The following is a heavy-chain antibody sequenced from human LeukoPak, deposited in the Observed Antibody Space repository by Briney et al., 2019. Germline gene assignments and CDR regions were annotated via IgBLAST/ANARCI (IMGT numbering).Heavy chain of an antibody. CDR3: ARWAGSTSCSFDY. J-gene: IGHJ4*02. D-gene: IGHD2-2*01. CDR1: GFTFSSSA. CDR2: ITGSGSST. Sequence: GGSLRLSCVASGFTFSSSAMSWVRQAPGMGLEWVSGITGSGSSTYYADSVKGRFTISRDNSKNSLYLQMNSLRADDTTVYYCARWAGSTSCSFDYWGQGTLVTVSS. V-gene: IGHV3-23*01.